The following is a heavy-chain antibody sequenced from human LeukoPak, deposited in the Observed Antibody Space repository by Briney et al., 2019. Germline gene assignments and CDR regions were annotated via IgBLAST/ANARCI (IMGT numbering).Heavy chain of an antibody. CDR2: IYYSGST. J-gene: IGHJ4*02. CDR3: ARLAWLYDFWSGYPDY. V-gene: IGHV4-39*01. D-gene: IGHD3-3*01. Sequence: PSETLSLTCTVSGGSISSSSYYWGWIRQPPGKGLEWIGSIYYSGSTYYNPSLKSRVTITVDTSKNQFSLKLSSVPAADTAVYYCARLAWLYDFWSGYPDYWGQGTLVTVSS. CDR1: GGSISSSSYY.